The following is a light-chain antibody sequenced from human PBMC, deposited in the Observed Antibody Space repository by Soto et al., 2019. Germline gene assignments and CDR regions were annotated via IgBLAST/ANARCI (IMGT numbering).Light chain of an antibody. CDR3: QTWDNNIKI. CDR1: KVGDKY. V-gene: IGLV3-1*01. CDR2: QNN. Sequence: SYELTQTPSVSVSPGRTASITCSGDKVGDKYVCWYQQKAGQSPILVIYQNNQRPSGIPERFSGSNSGNTATLTISGTQAMDEADYYCQTWDNNIKIFGGRTKLTVL. J-gene: IGLJ2*01.